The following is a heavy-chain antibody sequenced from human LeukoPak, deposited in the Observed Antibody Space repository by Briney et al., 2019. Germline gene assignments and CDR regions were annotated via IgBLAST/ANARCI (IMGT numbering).Heavy chain of an antibody. D-gene: IGHD6-13*01. CDR1: GGSISSHY. CDR2: IYYSGST. J-gene: IGHJ4*02. V-gene: IGHV4-59*11. CDR3: ARDGDSSSWYQFDY. Sequence: SETLSLTCTVSGGSISSHYWSWLRQPPGKGLEWIGYIYYSGSTNYNPSLKSRVTISVDTSKNQFSLKLSSVTAADTAVYYCARDGDSSSWYQFDYWGQGTLVTVSS.